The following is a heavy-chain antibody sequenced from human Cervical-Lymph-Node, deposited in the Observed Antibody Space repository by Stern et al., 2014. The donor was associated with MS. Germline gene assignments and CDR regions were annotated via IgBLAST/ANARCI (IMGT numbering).Heavy chain of an antibody. Sequence: QVQLQESGPGLVKPSQTLSLTCTVSGGSISSGNYYWSWIRQPAGEGLEWIGRIYSSGSTQYNPPPKRRVTISADTSTNHFSLRLSSVTAADTAVYYCARGNYDVLTDNGGHGFDIWGQGTMVTVSS. V-gene: IGHV4-61*02. J-gene: IGHJ3*02. CDR1: GGSISSGNYY. CDR3: ARGNYDVLTDNGGHGFDI. CDR2: IYSSGST. D-gene: IGHD3-9*01.